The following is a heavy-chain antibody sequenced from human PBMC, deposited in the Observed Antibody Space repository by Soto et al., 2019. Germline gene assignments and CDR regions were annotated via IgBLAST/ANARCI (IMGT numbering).Heavy chain of an antibody. J-gene: IGHJ6*02. CDR2: IWYDGSNK. D-gene: IGHD1-26*01. V-gene: IGHV3-33*01. CDR1: GFTFSSYG. Sequence: GGSLRRSCAASGFTFSSYGMHWVRQAPGKGLEWVAVIWYDGSNKYYADSVKGRFTISRDNSKNTLYLQMNSLRAEDTAVYYCAREVKWQHDWYYYGMDVWGQGTTVTVSS. CDR3: AREVKWQHDWYYYGMDV.